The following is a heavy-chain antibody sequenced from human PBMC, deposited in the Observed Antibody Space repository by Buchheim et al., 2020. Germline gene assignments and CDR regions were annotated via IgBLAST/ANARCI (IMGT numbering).Heavy chain of an antibody. V-gene: IGHV4-39*01. J-gene: IGHJ5*02. CDR1: GGSISSSSYY. Sequence: QLQLQESGPGLVKPSETLSLTCTVSGGSISSSSYYWGWIRQPPGKGLEWIGSIYYIGSTYYNPSLKSRVTISVDTSKNQFSLKLSSVTAADTAVYYCARRQNYYGSGTNWFDPWGQGTL. CDR2: IYYIGST. CDR3: ARRQNYYGSGTNWFDP. D-gene: IGHD3-10*01.